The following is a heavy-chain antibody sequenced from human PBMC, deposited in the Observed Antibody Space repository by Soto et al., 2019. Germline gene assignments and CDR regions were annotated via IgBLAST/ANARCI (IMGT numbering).Heavy chain of an antibody. CDR2: IYTSASI. CDR1: GADISTYS. J-gene: IGHJ6*02. Sequence: ETLSLTGSVSGADISTYSWTWIRQRAGKGLEWIGRIYTSASINYNPSLKGRVTLSVDTSTNQVSLRLASVTAADTAIYYCARDREAGYNFYYGMDVWGQGTTVTVSS. CDR3: ARDREAGYNFYYGMDV. V-gene: IGHV4-4*07. D-gene: IGHD6-19*01.